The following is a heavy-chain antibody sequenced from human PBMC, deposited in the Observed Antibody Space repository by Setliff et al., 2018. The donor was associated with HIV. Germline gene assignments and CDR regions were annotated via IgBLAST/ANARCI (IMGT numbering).Heavy chain of an antibody. CDR2: SQASGST. CDR1: GASISSGDYY. J-gene: IGHJ6*03. CDR3: ARGRDGELFTKEGNYYYYMDV. Sequence: SETLSLTCTVSGASISSGDYYWSWIRRPAGKGLEWIGRSQASGSTNYNPSLKSRLTISVDPSKNQLSLNLNSVTAADTAVYYCARGRDGELFTKEGNYYYYMDVWGKGTTVTAP. V-gene: IGHV4-61*02. D-gene: IGHD3-10*01.